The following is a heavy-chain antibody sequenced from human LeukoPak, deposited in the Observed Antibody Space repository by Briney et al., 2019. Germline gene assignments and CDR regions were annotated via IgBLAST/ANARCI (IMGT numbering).Heavy chain of an antibody. CDR3: ARALPSPLYSGSYADAFDI. CDR2: ISSSSSYI. CDR1: GFTFSSYS. Sequence: GGSLRLSCAASGFTFSSYSMNWVRQAPGKGLEWVSSISSSSSYIYYADSVKGRFTISRDNAKNSLYLQMNSLRAEDTAVYYCARALPSPLYSGSYADAFDIWGQGTMITVSS. J-gene: IGHJ3*02. D-gene: IGHD1-26*01. V-gene: IGHV3-21*01.